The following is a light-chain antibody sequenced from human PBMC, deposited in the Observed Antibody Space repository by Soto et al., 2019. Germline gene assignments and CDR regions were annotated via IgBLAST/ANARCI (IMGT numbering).Light chain of an antibody. V-gene: IGKV3-20*01. CDR1: QSVSSSY. Sequence: EIVLTQSPGTLSLSPGERATLSCRASQSVSSSYLAWYQQKPGQAHRLLIYGASSRATGIPDRFSGSGSGTDFTLTISRLEPEDFAVYYCQQYGSSHSYTFGQGTKLEIK. J-gene: IGKJ2*01. CDR3: QQYGSSHSYT. CDR2: GAS.